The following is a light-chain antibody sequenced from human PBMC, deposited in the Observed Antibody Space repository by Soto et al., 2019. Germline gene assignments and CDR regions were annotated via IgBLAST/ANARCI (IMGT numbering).Light chain of an antibody. CDR2: DAS. CDR3: QQYNSYWT. CDR1: QSISSW. V-gene: IGKV1-5*01. Sequence: IQMTQSPSTLSASVGDRVAITCRASQSISSWLAWYQQKPGKAPKLLIYDASTLESGVPSRFSGSGSGTEFNFTINNLQPDDFATYYCQQYNSYWTFGQGTKVDIK. J-gene: IGKJ1*01.